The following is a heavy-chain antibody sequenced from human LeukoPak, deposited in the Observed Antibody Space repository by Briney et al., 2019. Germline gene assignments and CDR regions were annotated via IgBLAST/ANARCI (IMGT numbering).Heavy chain of an antibody. V-gene: IGHV3-11*01. CDR2: ISTSGSTI. CDR3: ATGRSVTYCSGTNCYAPWFDP. D-gene: IGHD2-2*01. CDR1: GFTFSDYH. Sequence: GGSLRLSCAASGFTFSDYHMSWIRQAPGKGLEWGAYISTSGSTIYYADSVKCRFTISRENARRSLYLQMTSLRAEDTAVYYCATGRSVTYCSGTNCYAPWFDPWGQGTLVSVSS. J-gene: IGHJ5*02.